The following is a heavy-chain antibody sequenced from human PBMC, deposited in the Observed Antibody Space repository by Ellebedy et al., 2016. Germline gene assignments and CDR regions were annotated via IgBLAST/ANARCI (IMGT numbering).Heavy chain of an antibody. CDR3: ARDQRNYGFADA. CDR1: GGSFRNYV. CDR2: IINLFGTT. V-gene: IGHV1-69*13. D-gene: IGHD3-3*01. Sequence: SVKVSXXASGGSFRNYVMSWVRQAPGQGLEWIGEIINLFGTTNYAQKFRGRVTITALESTSTAYMELRSLRSDDTAVYYCARDQRNYGFADAWGQGTLVTVSS. J-gene: IGHJ4*02.